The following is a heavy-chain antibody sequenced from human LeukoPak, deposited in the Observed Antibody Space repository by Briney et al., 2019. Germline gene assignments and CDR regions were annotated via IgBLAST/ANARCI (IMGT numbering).Heavy chain of an antibody. CDR3: ASTPDYYDSSGYYLF. CDR1: GYSFTSYW. CDR2: IIPIFGTA. V-gene: IGHV1-69*05. Sequence: KISCKGSGYSFTSYWISWVRQAPGQGLEWMGRIIPIFGTANYAQKFQGRVTITTDESTSTAYMELSSLRSEDTAVYYCASTPDYYDSSGYYLFWGQGTLVTVSS. D-gene: IGHD3-22*01. J-gene: IGHJ4*02.